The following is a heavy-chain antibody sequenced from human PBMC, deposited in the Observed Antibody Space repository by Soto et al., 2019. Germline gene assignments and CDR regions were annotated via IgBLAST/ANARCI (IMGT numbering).Heavy chain of an antibody. CDR1: GGTFSSYA. D-gene: IGHD6-19*01. J-gene: IGHJ4*02. Sequence: QVQLVQSGAEVKKPGSSVKVSCKASGGTFSSYAISWVRQAPGQGLEWMGGIIPIFGTVNYAQKFQGRVTITADESTSTAYMELSSLRSEDTAVYYCARDLAGGSGWYPHFDYWGQGTLVTVSS. CDR2: IIPIFGTV. V-gene: IGHV1-69*01. CDR3: ARDLAGGSGWYPHFDY.